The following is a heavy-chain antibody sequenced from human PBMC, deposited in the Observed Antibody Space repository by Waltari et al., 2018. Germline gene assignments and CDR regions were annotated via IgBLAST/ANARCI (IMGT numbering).Heavy chain of an antibody. CDR1: GFTFSSYA. CDR3: AKGCSGVTCNSGEWGMDV. CDR2: MSGSGGTS. D-gene: IGHD2-15*01. Sequence: EVQLLESVGGLVQPGGSLRLSCAASGFTFSSYAMNWVRQAPGEGLGGVSAMSGSGGTSYYADSVKGRFTISRDNSKNTLYLQMNSLRADDTAVYYCAKGCSGVTCNSGEWGMDVWGQGTTVTVSS. V-gene: IGHV3-23*01. J-gene: IGHJ6*02.